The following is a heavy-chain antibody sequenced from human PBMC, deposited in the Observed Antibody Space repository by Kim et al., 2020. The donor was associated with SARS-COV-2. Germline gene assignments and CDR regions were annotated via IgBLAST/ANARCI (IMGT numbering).Heavy chain of an antibody. CDR3: ARGPQIYYYYGMDV. CDR1: GGSFSGYY. CDR2: IKHSGST. Sequence: SETLSLTCAVYGGSFSGYYWSWIRQPPGKGLEWMGEIKHSGSTNYNPSLKSRVTISVDTSKNQFSLKLSSVTAADTAVYYCARGPQIYYYYGMDVWGQGTTVTFSS. V-gene: IGHV4-34*01. J-gene: IGHJ6*02.